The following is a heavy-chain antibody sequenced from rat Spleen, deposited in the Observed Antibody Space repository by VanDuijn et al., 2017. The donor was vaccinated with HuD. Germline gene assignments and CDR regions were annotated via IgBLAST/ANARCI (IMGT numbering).Heavy chain of an antibody. CDR1: GFTFNNYW. CDR3: AKAFDY. V-gene: IGHV5-31*01. CDR2: IIYDGGNT. J-gene: IGHJ2*01. Sequence: EVQLVESGGGLVQPGRSLKLSCVASGFTFNNYWMTWIRQAPKKGLEWVATIIYDGGNTYYRDSVKGRFTISRDNAKSSLYLQMDSLRSEDTSTYYCAKAFDYWGQGVMVTVSS.